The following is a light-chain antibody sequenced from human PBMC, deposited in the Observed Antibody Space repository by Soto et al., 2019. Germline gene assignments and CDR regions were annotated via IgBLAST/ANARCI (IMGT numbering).Light chain of an antibody. CDR3: CSYAGSSTMI. CDR1: SSDVGSYRF. V-gene: IGLV2-23*01. J-gene: IGLJ2*01. Sequence: QSALTQPASVSGSPGQSLTISCTGTSSDVGSYRFVSWYQHHPGKVPKVIIYEGTTRPSGVPDRFSGSKSGNTASLTISGLQSEDEADYFCCSYAGSSTMIFGGGTKVTVL. CDR2: EGT.